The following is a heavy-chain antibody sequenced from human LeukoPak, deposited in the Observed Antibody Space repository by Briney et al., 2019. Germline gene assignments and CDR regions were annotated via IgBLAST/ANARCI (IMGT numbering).Heavy chain of an antibody. CDR1: GFTFSSYG. J-gene: IGHJ4*02. CDR3: ARNYGSGSYYPDY. Sequence: PGRSLRLSCGASGFTFSSYGMHWVRQAPGKGLEWVAVIWYDGSNKYYADSVKGRFTISRDNSKNTLYLQMNSLRAEDTAVYYCARNYGSGSYYPDYWGQGTLVTVSS. V-gene: IGHV3-33*01. D-gene: IGHD3-10*01. CDR2: IWYDGSNK.